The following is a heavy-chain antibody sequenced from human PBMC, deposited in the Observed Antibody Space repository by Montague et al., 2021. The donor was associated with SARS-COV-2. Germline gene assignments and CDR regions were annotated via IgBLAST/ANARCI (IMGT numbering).Heavy chain of an antibody. CDR2: FSGSSTKM. V-gene: IGHV3-48*02. D-gene: IGHD1/OR15-1a*01. CDR3: ARDAGYNWNTEAYALDM. CDR1: GFSLSSYS. J-gene: IGHJ3*02. Sequence: SLRLSCAASGFSLSSYSMHWVRQAPGKGLEWVSYFSGSSTKMNFADSVKGRFTISRDIAKNSLYLQMDSLTDEDTAVHYCARDAGYNWNTEAYALDMWGQGTMVVVSS.